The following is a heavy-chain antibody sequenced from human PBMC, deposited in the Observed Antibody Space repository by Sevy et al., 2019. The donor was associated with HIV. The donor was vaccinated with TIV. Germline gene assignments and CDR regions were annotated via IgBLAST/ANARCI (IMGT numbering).Heavy chain of an antibody. CDR1: GGSISSYY. J-gene: IGHJ4*02. CDR3: AGEYSSSYYFDY. V-gene: IGHV4-59*01. CDR2: IYYSGST. D-gene: IGHD6-6*01. Sequence: SETLSLTCTVSGGSISSYYWSWIRQPPGKGLEWIGYIYYSGSTNYNPSLKSRVTISVDTSKNQFSLKLSSVTAADTDVYYCAGEYSSSYYFDYWGQGTLVTVSS.